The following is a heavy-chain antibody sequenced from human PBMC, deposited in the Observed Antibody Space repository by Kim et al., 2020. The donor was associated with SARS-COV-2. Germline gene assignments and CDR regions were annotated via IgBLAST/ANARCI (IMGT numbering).Heavy chain of an antibody. D-gene: IGHD3-22*01. J-gene: IGHJ6*02. V-gene: IGHV3-21*01. CDR3: ARVGGYYDSSGYYYKRVHYYYGMDV. Sequence: GGSLRLSCAASGFTFSSYSMNWVRQAPGKGLEWVSSISSSSSYIYYADSVKGRFTISRDNAKNSLYLQMNSLRAEDTAVYYCARVGGYYDSSGYYYKRVHYYYGMDVWGQGTTVTVSS. CDR2: ISSSSSYI. CDR1: GFTFSSYS.